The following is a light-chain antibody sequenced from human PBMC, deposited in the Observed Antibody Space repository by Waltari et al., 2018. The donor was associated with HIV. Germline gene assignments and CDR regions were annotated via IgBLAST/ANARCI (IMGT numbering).Light chain of an antibody. Sequence: QSTLTQPASVSGSPGQSVTISCIGSDIDIGIYAYISWYHHPPDSAPRLVVFNTNTRPSGSPFRFAGSKSGNTASLTISGLQADDEGVYYCSSYVTGGSLLFGGGTQVTV. J-gene: IGLJ3*02. CDR2: NTN. V-gene: IGLV2-14*01. CDR1: DIDIGIYAY. CDR3: SSYVTGGSLL.